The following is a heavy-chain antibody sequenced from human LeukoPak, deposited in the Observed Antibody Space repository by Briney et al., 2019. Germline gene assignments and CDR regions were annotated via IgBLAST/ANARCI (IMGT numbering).Heavy chain of an antibody. D-gene: IGHD6-19*01. CDR1: GYSISSGYY. J-gene: IGHJ4*02. CDR2: IY. Sequence: SETLSLTCTLSGYSISSGYYWGWIRQPPGKGLEWIGSIYYNPSLKSRVTISLDTSENQFSLKLSSVTAADTAVYYCARDLYSSGWGYFDYWGQGTLVTVSS. CDR3: ARDLYSSGWGYFDY. V-gene: IGHV4-38-2*02.